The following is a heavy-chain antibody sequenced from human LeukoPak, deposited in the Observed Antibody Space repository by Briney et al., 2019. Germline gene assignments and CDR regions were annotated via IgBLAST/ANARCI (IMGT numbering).Heavy chain of an antibody. CDR1: GFTLSIYS. Sequence: GGSLRLSCAASGFTLSIYSMNWVRQAPGKGLEWVSAISGSGGSTYYADSVKGRFTISRDNSKNTLYLQMNSLRAEDTALYYCARGDCSGGSCYLSLTTIDYWGQGTLVTVSS. V-gene: IGHV3-23*01. CDR2: ISGSGGST. CDR3: ARGDCSGGSCYLSLTTIDY. J-gene: IGHJ4*02. D-gene: IGHD2-15*01.